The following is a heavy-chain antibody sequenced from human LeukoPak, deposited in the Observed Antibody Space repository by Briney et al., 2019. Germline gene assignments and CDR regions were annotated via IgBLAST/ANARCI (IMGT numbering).Heavy chain of an antibody. D-gene: IGHD1-26*01. J-gene: IGHJ5*02. CDR3: TRGNSGSYSQDWFGA. Sequence: PGGSLRLSCEASGFTFDDYAMHWVRHAPGTGLEWVSGISWNSGTTGYADSVKGRFTISRDNAKNSLYLQMNSLRTDDTALYYCTRGNSGSYSQDWFGAWGQGALVTVSS. V-gene: IGHV3-9*01. CDR2: ISWNSGTT. CDR1: GFTFDDYA.